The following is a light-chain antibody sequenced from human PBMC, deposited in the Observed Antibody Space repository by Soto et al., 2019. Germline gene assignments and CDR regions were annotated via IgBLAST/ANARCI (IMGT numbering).Light chain of an antibody. Sequence: ENVLTQSPDILYVDHGEGATLSCRASQSVTTGYLAWYQQKPGQAPRLLIYGTSSRATGVPDRFRASGSATDFTLTITRLEPEDFAVYYCQQFGDSLWTFGQGTRVEIK. CDR2: GTS. J-gene: IGKJ1*01. CDR1: QSVTTGY. CDR3: QQFGDSLWT. V-gene: IGKV3-20*01.